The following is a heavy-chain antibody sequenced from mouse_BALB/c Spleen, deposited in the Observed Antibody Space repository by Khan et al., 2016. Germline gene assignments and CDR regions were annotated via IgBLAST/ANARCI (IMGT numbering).Heavy chain of an antibody. Sequence: VQLQQSGPELAKSGALVKMSCMASGYTFTTYVMHWVKQKPGQGLEWIGDINPYNDGIKYNEKFKGKATLTPDKSSSTAYMERISLTSEYSAVYYCARCYDGYLAWFAYWGQGTLVTVSA. J-gene: IGHJ3*01. CDR2: INPYNDGI. CDR3: ARCYDGYLAWFAY. V-gene: IGHV1S136*01. D-gene: IGHD2-3*01. CDR1: GYTFTTYV.